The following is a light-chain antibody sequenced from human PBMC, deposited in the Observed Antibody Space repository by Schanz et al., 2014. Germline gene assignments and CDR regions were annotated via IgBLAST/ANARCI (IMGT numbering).Light chain of an antibody. J-gene: IGKJ5*01. V-gene: IGKV3-15*01. CDR2: GAS. CDR1: QSVTSN. Sequence: DIVLTQSPATLSVSPGERATLSCRASQSVTSNYLAWYQQRPGQAPRLLIYGASTRATGVPARFSGSGSGTEFTLTISSLQSEDFAVYYGQQYNNWPPITFGQGTRLEI. CDR3: QQYNNWPPIT.